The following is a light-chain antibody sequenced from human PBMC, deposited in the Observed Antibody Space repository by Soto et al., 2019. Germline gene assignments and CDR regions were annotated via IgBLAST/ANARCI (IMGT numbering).Light chain of an antibody. CDR3: QSYDSSLSGYV. Sequence: QSVLTQPPSVSGAPGQRVTISCTGSSSKIGAGYDVHWYQQLPGTAPKLLIYGNSNRPSGVPDRFSGSKSGTSASLAITGLQDEDVADYYSQSYDSSLSGYVFGPGTNLTVL. V-gene: IGLV1-40*01. CDR1: SSKIGAGYD. CDR2: GNS. J-gene: IGLJ1*01.